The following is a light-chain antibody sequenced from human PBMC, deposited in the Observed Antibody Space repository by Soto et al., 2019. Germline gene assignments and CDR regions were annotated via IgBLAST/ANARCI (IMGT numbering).Light chain of an antibody. Sequence: QSALTQPASVSGSPGQSITISCTGTSSDVGGYNYVSWYQQHPGKAPKRMIYDVSNRPSGVSNRFSGSKSGNTASLTISGLHAEDEAHYYCSSYTSSSPVVFGGGTKLTVL. CDR3: SSYTSSSPVV. J-gene: IGLJ2*01. V-gene: IGLV2-14*01. CDR2: DVS. CDR1: SSDVGGYNY.